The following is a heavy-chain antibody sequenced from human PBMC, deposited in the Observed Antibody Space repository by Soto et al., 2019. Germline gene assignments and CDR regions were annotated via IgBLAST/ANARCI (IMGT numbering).Heavy chain of an antibody. J-gene: IGHJ4*02. CDR2: ISSSSSYI. V-gene: IGHV3-21*01. Sequence: GGSLRLSCAASGFTFSSYSMNWVRQAPGKGLEWVSSISSSSSYIYYADSVKGRFTISRDNAKNSLYLQMNSLRAEDTAVYYCARGEASYYDFGSGGATIGYWGQGTLVTVSS. CDR3: ARGEASYYDFGSGGATIGY. CDR1: GFTFSSYS. D-gene: IGHD3-3*01.